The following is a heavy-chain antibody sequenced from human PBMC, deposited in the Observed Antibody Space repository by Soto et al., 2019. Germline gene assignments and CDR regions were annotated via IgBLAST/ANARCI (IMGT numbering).Heavy chain of an antibody. CDR1: GFTFSSYG. V-gene: IGHV3-30*18. D-gene: IGHD4-17*01. CDR2: ISYDGSNK. Sequence: VQLVESGGGVVQPGRSLRLSCAASGFTFSSYGMHWVRQAPGKGLEWVAVISYDGSNKYYADSVKGRFTISRDNSKNTLYLQMNSLRAEDTAVYYCAKDVGYGDYLLKYYFDYWGQGILVTVSS. CDR3: AKDVGYGDYLLKYYFDY. J-gene: IGHJ4*02.